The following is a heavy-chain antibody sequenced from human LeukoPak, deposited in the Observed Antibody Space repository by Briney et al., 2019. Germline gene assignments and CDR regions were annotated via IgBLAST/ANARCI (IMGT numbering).Heavy chain of an antibody. J-gene: IGHJ6*03. CDR2: IYYSGST. CDR1: GGSISSSSYL. V-gene: IGHV4-39*07. Sequence: SETLSLTCTVSGGSISSSSYLWGWIRQPPGKGLEWIGSIYYSGSTYYNPSLKSRVTISADTSKNQFSLKLSSVTAADTAVYYCARPIPGYYGSGSYPYYMDVWGKGTTVTISS. CDR3: ARPIPGYYGSGSYPYYMDV. D-gene: IGHD3-10*01.